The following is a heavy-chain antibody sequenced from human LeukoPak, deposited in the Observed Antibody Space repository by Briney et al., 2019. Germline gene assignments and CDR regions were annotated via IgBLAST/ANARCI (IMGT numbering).Heavy chain of an antibody. D-gene: IGHD2-2*01. CDR3: AREGEGYCSSTSCTRGTFDI. Sequence: GGSLRLSCAASGFTFSSDWMSWVRQAPGKGLEWVANIKQDGSEKYYVDSVKGRFTISRDNAKNSLFLQMNSLRAEDTAVYYCAREGEGYCSSTSCTRGTFDIWGQGTMVTVSS. CDR2: IKQDGSEK. V-gene: IGHV3-7*01. J-gene: IGHJ3*02. CDR1: GFTFSSDW.